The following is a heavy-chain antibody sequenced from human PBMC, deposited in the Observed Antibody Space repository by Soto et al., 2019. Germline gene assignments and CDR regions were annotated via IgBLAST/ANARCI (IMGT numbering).Heavy chain of an antibody. D-gene: IGHD3-10*01. CDR1: GFSISSNY. J-gene: IGHJ4*02. Sequence: EVQLVETGGGLIQPGGSLRLSCAASGFSISSNYMTWVRQAPGKGLEWVSLLYSGGTSYYADSVKGRFTISRDNSKNTLFLKMNRLKTEDTAVYYCARGQQVATIRGVQGFDYLGQGTLVTVSS. V-gene: IGHV3-53*02. CDR3: ARGQQVATIRGVQGFDY. CDR2: LYSGGTS.